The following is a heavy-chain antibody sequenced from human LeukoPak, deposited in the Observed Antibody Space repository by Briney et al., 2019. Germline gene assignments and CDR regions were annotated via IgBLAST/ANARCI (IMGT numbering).Heavy chain of an antibody. CDR3: ARETVGATAFDY. J-gene: IGHJ4*02. V-gene: IGHV1-2*02. CDR2: INPNSGGT. D-gene: IGHD1-26*01. CDR1: GYTFTGYY. Sequence: ASVKVSCKASGYTFTGYYMHWVRQAPGQGLEWMGWINPNSGGTNYAQKFQGRVTMTRDTSISTAYMELSRLRSDDTAVYYCARETVGATAFDYWDQGTLVTVSS.